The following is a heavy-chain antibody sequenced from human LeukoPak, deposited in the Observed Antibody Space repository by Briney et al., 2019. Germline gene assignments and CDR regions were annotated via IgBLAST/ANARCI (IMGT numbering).Heavy chain of an antibody. CDR1: GFTVSSNY. CDR2: IYSGGST. Sequence: PGGSLRLSCAASGFTVSSNYMSWVRQAPGKGLEWVSVIYSGGSTYYADSVKGRFTISRDNSKNTLYLQMNSLRAEDTVVYYCARDEVGAPGRAFDIWGQGTMVTVSS. V-gene: IGHV3-66*01. D-gene: IGHD1-26*01. J-gene: IGHJ3*02. CDR3: ARDEVGAPGRAFDI.